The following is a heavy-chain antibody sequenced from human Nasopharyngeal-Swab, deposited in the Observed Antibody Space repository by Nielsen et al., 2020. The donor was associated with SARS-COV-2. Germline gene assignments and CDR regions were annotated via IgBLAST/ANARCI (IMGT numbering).Heavy chain of an antibody. D-gene: IGHD3-3*01. CDR3: ARAVYYDFWSGSKGGGGDY. J-gene: IGHJ4*02. V-gene: IGHV1-2*06. CDR2: ISPNSGGT. Sequence: WVRQAPGQGLEWVGRISPNSGGTNFAQKFQGRVTMTRDTSINTAYMELTRLRSDDTAVYYCARAVYYDFWSGSKGGGGDYWGQGTLVTVSS.